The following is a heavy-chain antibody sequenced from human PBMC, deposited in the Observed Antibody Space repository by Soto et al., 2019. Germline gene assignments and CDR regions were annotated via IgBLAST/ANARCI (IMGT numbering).Heavy chain of an antibody. V-gene: IGHV2-5*02. D-gene: IGHD3-10*01. Sequence: QITLKESGPPVVKPTQTLTLTCSLSGFSITTNEVSVGWIRQPPGKALEWLALIYWDDDKRYSPSLTDRLTITQDSSKQPVVRTMTNMDPGDTATYHCAHIVGARFCFDHWGQGTLVTVTS. CDR3: AHIVGARFCFDH. CDR2: IYWDDDK. J-gene: IGHJ4*02. CDR1: GFSITTNEVS.